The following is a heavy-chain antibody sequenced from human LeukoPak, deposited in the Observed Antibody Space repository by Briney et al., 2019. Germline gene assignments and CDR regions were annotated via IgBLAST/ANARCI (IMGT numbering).Heavy chain of an antibody. CDR2: INHSGST. V-gene: IGHV4-34*01. CDR1: GGSFSGYY. J-gene: IGHJ4*02. D-gene: IGHD6-19*01. CDR3: ARDRGIAVAGFDY. Sequence: TLETLSLTCAVYGGSFSGYYWSWIRQPPGKGLEWIGEINHSGSTNYNPSLKSRVTISVDTSKNQFSLKLSSVTAADTAVYYCARDRGIAVAGFDYWGQGTLVTVSS.